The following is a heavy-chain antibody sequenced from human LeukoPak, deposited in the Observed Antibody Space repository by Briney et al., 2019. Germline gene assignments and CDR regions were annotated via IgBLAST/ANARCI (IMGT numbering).Heavy chain of an antibody. CDR2: IKQDGTET. CDR1: GFTFTTYW. V-gene: IGHV3-7*01. Sequence: TGGSLRLSCAASGFTFTTYWMNWVRQAPGKGLEWVANIKQDGTETYYVDSVKGRFTVSRDNAKNSVFLQMNSLRDDDTAVYYCARSLSHWGLPTNYWGQGTLVTVSS. CDR3: ARSLSHWGLPTNY. J-gene: IGHJ4*02. D-gene: IGHD1-26*01.